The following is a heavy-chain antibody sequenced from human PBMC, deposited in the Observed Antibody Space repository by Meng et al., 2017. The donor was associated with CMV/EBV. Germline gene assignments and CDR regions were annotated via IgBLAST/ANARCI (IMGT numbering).Heavy chain of an antibody. D-gene: IGHD5-24*01. CDR2: IKSKTDGGTT. V-gene: IGHV3-15*01. CDR3: TTDGDGYNYYYYYGMDV. Sequence: GESLKTPCAASGFTLRNGWMNWVRPAPGKGLEWVGRIKSKTDGGTTDYAAPVKGRFTISRDDSKNTLYLQMNSLKAEDTAVYYCTTDGDGYNYYYYYGMDVWGQGTTVTVSS. J-gene: IGHJ6*02. CDR1: GFTLRNGW.